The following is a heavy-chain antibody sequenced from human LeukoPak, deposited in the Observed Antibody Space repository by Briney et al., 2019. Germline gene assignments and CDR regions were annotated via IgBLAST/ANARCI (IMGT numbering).Heavy chain of an antibody. CDR3: ARNYDFWSGYPSPYYYYYMDV. CDR2: INPNGGGT. D-gene: IGHD3-3*01. J-gene: IGHJ6*03. CDR1: GYTFTGYY. V-gene: IGHV1-2*06. Sequence: ASVKVSCKASGYTFTGYYMHWVRQAPGQGLEWMGRINPNGGGTNYAQKFQGRVTMTRDTSISTAYMELSRLRSDDTAVYYCARNYDFWSGYPSPYYYYYMDVWGKGTTVTVSS.